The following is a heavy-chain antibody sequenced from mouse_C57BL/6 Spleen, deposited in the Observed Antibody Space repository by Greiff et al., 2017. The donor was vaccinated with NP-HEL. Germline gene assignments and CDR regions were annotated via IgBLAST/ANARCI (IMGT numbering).Heavy chain of an antibody. J-gene: IGHJ4*01. CDR3: VRRDYDRGEAMDY. CDR2: ISSGSSTI. D-gene: IGHD2-4*01. CDR1: GFTFSDYG. Sequence: EVMLVESGGGLVKPGGSLKLSCAASGFTFSDYGMHWVRQAPEKGLEWVAYISSGSSTIYYADTVKGRFTISRDNAKNTLFLQMTSLRSEDTAMYYCVRRDYDRGEAMDYWGQGTSVTVSS. V-gene: IGHV5-17*01.